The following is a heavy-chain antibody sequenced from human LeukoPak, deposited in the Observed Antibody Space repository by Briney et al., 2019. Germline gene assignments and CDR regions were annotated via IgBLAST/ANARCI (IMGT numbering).Heavy chain of an antibody. J-gene: IGHJ1*01. V-gene: IGHV3-74*01. D-gene: IGHD3-22*01. CDR2: INGDGSTT. CDR3: ATGNYYDSRGYYTFGY. CDR1: GFTFSKYW. Sequence: GGSLRLSCAASGFTFSKYWMHWVRQVPGKGLVWVSLINGDGSTTNYADFVKGRFTISRDNAKNTLSLQVNSLRAEDTAVYYCATGNYYDSRGYYTFGYWGQGTLVTVSS.